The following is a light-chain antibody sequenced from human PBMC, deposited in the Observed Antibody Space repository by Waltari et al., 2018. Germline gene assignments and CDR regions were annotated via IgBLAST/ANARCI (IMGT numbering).Light chain of an antibody. J-gene: IGLJ3*02. CDR2: YDP. CDR1: NVGINS. V-gene: IGLV3-21*04. CDR3: QVWDDVTDSGV. Sequence: YVLTHPPSVSVDPGKTARLTCRGDNVGINSLNSYQQKPGQAPGWVMFYDPDRPSEIPERFSGSNSGNTATLTISWVEAGDEADYHCQVWDDVTDSGVFGGGTKLTVL.